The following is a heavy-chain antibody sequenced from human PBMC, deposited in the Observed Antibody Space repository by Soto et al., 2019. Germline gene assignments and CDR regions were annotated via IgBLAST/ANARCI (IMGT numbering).Heavy chain of an antibody. CDR3: ARGGHVVVVTAALDY. CDR2: VNPSGGHT. J-gene: IGHJ4*02. Sequence: QVQLVQSGAEVKKPGASGKVSCKASGDTFTDYYIHWVRKPPGQGLEWMGTVNPSGGHTTYAQHFLGRMTMTRDTSTSTLYMELTSLTSEDTAVYYCARGGHVVVVTAALDYWGQGTLVTVSS. V-gene: IGHV1-46*01. D-gene: IGHD2-21*02. CDR1: GDTFTDYY.